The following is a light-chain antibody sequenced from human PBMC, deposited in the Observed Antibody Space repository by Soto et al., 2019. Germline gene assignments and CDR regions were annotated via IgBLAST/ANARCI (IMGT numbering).Light chain of an antibody. CDR1: QGISSY. CDR2: AAS. CDR3: QKYYSYPWT. Sequence: AIRMTQSPSSLSASTGDRVTITCRASQGISSYLAWYQQKPGKAPKLLIYAASTLQSGVPSRFSGSGSGTDFTLTISWLQSEDFATYYRQKYYSYPWTFGQGTKVEIK. J-gene: IGKJ1*01. V-gene: IGKV1-8*01.